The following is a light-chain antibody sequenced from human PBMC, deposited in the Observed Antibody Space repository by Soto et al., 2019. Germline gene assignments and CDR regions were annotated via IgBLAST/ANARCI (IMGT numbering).Light chain of an antibody. CDR2: GVT. CDR1: SSDIGGYNY. CDR3: SSYTITSTPDV. V-gene: IGLV2-14*01. Sequence: QSVLTQPASVSGSPGQSITISCTGTSSDIGGYNYVSWYQQHPGKAPKLMIYGVTNRPSGVSNRFSGSKSGNTASLSISGLQAEDEADYYCSSYTITSTPDVFGTGTKLTVL. J-gene: IGLJ1*01.